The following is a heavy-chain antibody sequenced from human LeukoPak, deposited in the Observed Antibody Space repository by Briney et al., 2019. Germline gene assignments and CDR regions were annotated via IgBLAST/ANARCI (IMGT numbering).Heavy chain of an antibody. J-gene: IGHJ4*02. Sequence: ASVKVSCKASGGTFSSYAISWVRQAPGQGLEWMGGIIPIFGTANYAQKFQGRVTITADESTSTAYMELSSLRPEDTAVYYCARLYYDFWSGYDDFDYWGQGTLVTVSS. CDR2: IIPIFGTA. CDR3: ARLYYDFWSGYDDFDY. V-gene: IGHV1-69*13. CDR1: GGTFSSYA. D-gene: IGHD3-3*01.